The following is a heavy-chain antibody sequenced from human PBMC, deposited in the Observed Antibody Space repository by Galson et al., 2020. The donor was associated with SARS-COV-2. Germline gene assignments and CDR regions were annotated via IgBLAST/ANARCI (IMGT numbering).Heavy chain of an antibody. D-gene: IGHD3-10*01. CDR2: ISYDGSNK. CDR3: ARDAGALYDY. J-gene: IGHJ4*02. V-gene: IGHV3-30-3*01. Sequence: TGGSLRLSCAASGFTFSSYAMHWVRQAPGKGLEWVAVISYDGSNKYYADSVKGRFTISRDNSKNTLYLQMNSLRAEETAVYYCARDAGALYDYWGQGTLVTVSS. CDR1: GFTFSSYA.